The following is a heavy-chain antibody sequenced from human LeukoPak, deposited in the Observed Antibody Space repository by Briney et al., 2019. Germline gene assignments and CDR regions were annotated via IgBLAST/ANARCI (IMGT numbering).Heavy chain of an antibody. CDR2: FDPEDGET. Sequence: ASVKVSCKVSGYTLTELSMHWVRQAPGKGLEWMGGFDPEDGETIYAQKFQGRVTITADKSTSTAYMELSSLRSEDTAVYYCARAPYSSSWYGGGYYYYYMDVWGKGTTVTVSS. CDR1: GYTLTELS. J-gene: IGHJ6*03. V-gene: IGHV1-24*01. D-gene: IGHD6-13*01. CDR3: ARAPYSSSWYGGGYYYYYMDV.